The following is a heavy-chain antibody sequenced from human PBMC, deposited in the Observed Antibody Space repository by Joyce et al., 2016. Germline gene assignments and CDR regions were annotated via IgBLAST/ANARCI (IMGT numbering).Heavy chain of an antibody. CDR3: AREPHSGDLHFWFDS. CDR2: INSTEIT. CDR1: GFTLSSYS. V-gene: IGHV3-48*02. Sequence: VQLVESGGGLIQPGGSLRLSCVAFGFTLSSYSMNWVRQAPGKGMEWNSYINSTEITMYADAVQCRFTISRDKARNSLYLQMNSLLDADTATYYCAREPHSGDLHFWFDSWGQGTLVTVSS. D-gene: IGHD6-19*01. J-gene: IGHJ5*01.